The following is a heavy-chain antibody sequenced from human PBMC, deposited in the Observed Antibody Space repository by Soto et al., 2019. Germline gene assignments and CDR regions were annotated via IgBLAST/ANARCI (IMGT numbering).Heavy chain of an antibody. CDR2: VYYSGGT. Sequence: QLQMQESGPGLVRPSATLSLTCTVSGGSISTSNYYWAWIRQPPGKGLDWIGSVYYSGGTYYNPSFRSRVTISVDTSKNHFSLRLRSVTAADTAVYYCASLTVNTRYCDYWGQGTLVTVSS. CDR3: ASLTVNTRYCDY. J-gene: IGHJ4*02. V-gene: IGHV4-39*01. D-gene: IGHD4-4*01. CDR1: GGSISTSNYY.